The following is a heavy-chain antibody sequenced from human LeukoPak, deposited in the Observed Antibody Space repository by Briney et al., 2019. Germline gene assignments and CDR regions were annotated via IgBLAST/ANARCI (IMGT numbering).Heavy chain of an antibody. CDR2: ISGSGGST. CDR1: GFTFSSYG. V-gene: IGHV3-23*01. Sequence: GGSLRLSCAASGFTFSSYGMSWVRQAPGKGLEWVSAISGSGGSTYYADSVKGRFTISRDNSTNTLYLQMNSLRAEDTAVYYCAKETYSGSSFDYWGQGTLVTVSS. D-gene: IGHD1-26*01. J-gene: IGHJ4*02. CDR3: AKETYSGSSFDY.